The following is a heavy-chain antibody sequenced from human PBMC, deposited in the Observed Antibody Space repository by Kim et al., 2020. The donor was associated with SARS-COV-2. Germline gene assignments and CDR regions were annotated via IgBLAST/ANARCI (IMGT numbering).Heavy chain of an antibody. V-gene: IGHV5-51*01. CDR1: GYSFTSYW. J-gene: IGHJ5*02. CDR3: ARLPQGLVRGNWFAP. CDR2: IYPGDSDT. D-gene: IGHD6-13*01. Sequence: GESLKISCKGSGYSFTSYWIGWVRQMPGKGLEWMGIIYPGDSDTRYSPSFQGQVTISADKSISTAYLQWSSLKASDTAMYYCARLPQGLVRGNWFAPWGQGTLVTVSS.